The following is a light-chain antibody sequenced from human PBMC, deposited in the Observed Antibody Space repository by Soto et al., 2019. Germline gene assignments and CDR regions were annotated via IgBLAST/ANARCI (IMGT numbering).Light chain of an antibody. J-gene: IGKJ3*01. Sequence: EIVMTQSPATLSVAPGEGATLSCRASQSVSSNLAWYQQKPGQAPRLLIYGASTRATGIPARFSGGGSGTEFTLTISSLQSEDSALYYCQHYSSWPTFGPGTKVDIK. CDR1: QSVSSN. CDR2: GAS. V-gene: IGKV3-15*01. CDR3: QHYSSWPT.